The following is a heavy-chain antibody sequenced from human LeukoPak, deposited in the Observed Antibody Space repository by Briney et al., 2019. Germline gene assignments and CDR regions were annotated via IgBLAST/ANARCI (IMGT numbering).Heavy chain of an antibody. J-gene: IGHJ4*02. CDR1: GFTFTNYW. Sequence: GEALRLSCAASGFTFTNYWIHWVRQTPEKRLVWVSRIEGDAITTSHADSVKGRFTISSDNAKNTVHLQMNSLRAEDTAVYYCARGGVGSFDHWGQGTLVTVSS. V-gene: IGHV3-74*01. CDR3: ARGGVGSFDH. D-gene: IGHD2-8*01. CDR2: IEGDAITT.